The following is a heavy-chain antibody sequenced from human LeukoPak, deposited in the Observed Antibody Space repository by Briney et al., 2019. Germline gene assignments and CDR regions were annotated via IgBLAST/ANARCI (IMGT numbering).Heavy chain of an antibody. CDR1: GGSISSGDYY. D-gene: IGHD3-3*01. V-gene: IGHV4-30-4*01. CDR3: ARGGWRYDFWSGYPPARPFDP. Sequence: SETLSLTCTVSGGSISSGDYYWSWIRQPPGKGLEWIGYIYYSGSTNYNPSLKSRVTISVDTSKNQFSLKLSSVTAADTAVYYCARGGWRYDFWSGYPPARPFDPWGQGTLVTVSS. J-gene: IGHJ5*02. CDR2: IYYSGST.